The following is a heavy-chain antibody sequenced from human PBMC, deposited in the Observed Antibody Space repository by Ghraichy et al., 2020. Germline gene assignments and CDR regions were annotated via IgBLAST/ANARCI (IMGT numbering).Heavy chain of an antibody. Sequence: SQTLSLICAVSGGSISSGDYYWSWIRQPPGKGLEWIGYIYYSGSTYYNPSLKSRVTISVDTSKNQFSLKLSSVTAADTAVYYCARAYPPYYDFWSGYGHGMDVWGQGTTVTVSS. CDR2: IYYSGST. D-gene: IGHD3-3*01. CDR1: GGSISSGDYY. CDR3: ARAYPPYYDFWSGYGHGMDV. V-gene: IGHV4-30-4*01. J-gene: IGHJ6*02.